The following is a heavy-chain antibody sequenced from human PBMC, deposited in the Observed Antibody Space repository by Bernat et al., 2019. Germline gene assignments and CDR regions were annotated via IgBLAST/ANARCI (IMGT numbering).Heavy chain of an antibody. V-gene: IGHV3-23*01. CDR1: GFTFGSYA. CDR3: AKHYGDYVFYFDY. Sequence: EVQLLESGGGLVQPGGSLRLSCAASGFTFGSYAMSWVRQAPGKGLEWVSAISGSGGSTYYADSVKGRFTISRDNSKNTLYLQMNSLRAEDTAVYYCAKHYGDYVFYFDYWGQGTLVTVSS. J-gene: IGHJ4*02. D-gene: IGHD4-17*01. CDR2: ISGSGGST.